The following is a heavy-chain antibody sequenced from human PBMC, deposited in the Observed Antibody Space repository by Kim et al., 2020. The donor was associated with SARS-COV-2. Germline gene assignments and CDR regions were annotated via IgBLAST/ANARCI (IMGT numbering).Heavy chain of an antibody. CDR2: IYHSGST. J-gene: IGHJ6*02. D-gene: IGHD3-10*01. V-gene: IGHV4-4*02. Sequence: SETLSLTCAVSGGSISSSNWWSWVRQPPGKGLEWIGEIYHSGSTNYNPSLKSRVTISVDKSKNQFSLKLSSVTAADTAVYYCARDGSGGSGSYWFSDYYYGMDVWGQGTTVTVSS. CDR3: ARDGSGGSGSYWFSDYYYGMDV. CDR1: GGSISSSNW.